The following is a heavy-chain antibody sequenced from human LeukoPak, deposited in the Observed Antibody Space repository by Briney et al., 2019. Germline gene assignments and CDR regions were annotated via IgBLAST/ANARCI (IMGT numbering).Heavy chain of an antibody. CDR3: TTTMVRGVNLDFDY. J-gene: IGHJ4*02. Sequence: PGGSLRLSCAASGFTFSSYWMHWVRQAPGKGLVWVSRINSDGSSTSYADSVKGRFTISRDNSKNTLYLQMNSLKTEDTAVYYCTTTMVRGVNLDFDYWGQGTLVTVSS. V-gene: IGHV3-74*01. CDR1: GFTFSSYW. CDR2: INSDGSST. D-gene: IGHD3-10*01.